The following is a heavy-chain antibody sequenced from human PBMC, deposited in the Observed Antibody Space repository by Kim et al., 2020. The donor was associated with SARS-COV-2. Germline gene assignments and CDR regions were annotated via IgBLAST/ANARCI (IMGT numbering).Heavy chain of an antibody. J-gene: IGHJ5*02. Sequence: SETLSLTCTVSGGSISSSSYYWGWIRQPPGKGLEWIGSIYYSGSTYYNPSLKSRVTISVDTSKNHFSLKLSSVTAADTAVYYCARQRITMIVVVITSNWFDPWGQGTLVTVSS. D-gene: IGHD3-22*01. V-gene: IGHV4-39*01. CDR2: IYYSGST. CDR3: ARQRITMIVVVITSNWFDP. CDR1: GGSISSSSYY.